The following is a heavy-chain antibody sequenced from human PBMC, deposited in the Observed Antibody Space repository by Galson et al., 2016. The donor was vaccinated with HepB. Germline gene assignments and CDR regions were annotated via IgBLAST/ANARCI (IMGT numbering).Heavy chain of an antibody. J-gene: IGHJ5*02. V-gene: IGHV3-53*04. D-gene: IGHD1-20*01. CDR2: IYSGGST. Sequence: RLSCAASXXTVSNNXXTWVRXAPGKGLEXXXTIYSGGSTFYTDSVQGRFTIYRHNSKNTLYLQMDTLRPEDTAVSYCARDPGISGTXWGQGILVTVSS. CDR3: ARDPGISGTX. CDR1: XXTVSNNX.